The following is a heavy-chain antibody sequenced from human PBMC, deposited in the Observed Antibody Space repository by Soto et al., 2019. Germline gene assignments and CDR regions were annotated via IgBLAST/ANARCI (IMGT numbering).Heavy chain of an antibody. D-gene: IGHD3-10*01. CDR1: GGPISSYY. V-gene: IGHV4-59*01. Sequence: SETLSLTCAVSGGPISSYYWSWIRQPPGKGLEWIGYIYNSGNTNYNPSLKSPVTISVDTSKNQFSLKLTSVTAADTAVYYCARAAGFGEIFFDYWGQGTLVTVSS. J-gene: IGHJ4*02. CDR3: ARAAGFGEIFFDY. CDR2: IYNSGNT.